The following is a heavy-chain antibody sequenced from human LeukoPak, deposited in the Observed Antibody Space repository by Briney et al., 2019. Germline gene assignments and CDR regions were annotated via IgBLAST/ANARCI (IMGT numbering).Heavy chain of an antibody. CDR3: ARYGNGEWLAHYAFDV. V-gene: IGHV3-74*01. J-gene: IGHJ3*01. CDR2: INTDGSNT. Sequence: PGGSLRLSCATSGFSFSGYYMYWVRQAPGKGLVWLSRINTDGSNTDYADSVKGRFTISRDNAKSTLYLQMNSLRAEDTAVYYCARYGNGEWLAHYAFDVWGQGTMVTVSS. D-gene: IGHD6-19*01. CDR1: GFSFSGYY.